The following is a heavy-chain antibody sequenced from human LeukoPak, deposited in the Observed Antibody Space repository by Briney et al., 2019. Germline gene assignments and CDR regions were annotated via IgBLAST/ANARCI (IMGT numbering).Heavy chain of an antibody. V-gene: IGHV4-59*01. CDR1: GGSIRSYY. CDR2: IYYSGST. D-gene: IGHD1-26*01. Sequence: SETLSLTCTVSGGSIRSYYWSWTRQPPGKGLEWIGYIYYSGSTNYNPSLKSRVTISVDTSKNQFSLKLSSVTAADTAVYYCARGPTELDAFDIWGQGTMVTVSS. J-gene: IGHJ3*02. CDR3: ARGPTELDAFDI.